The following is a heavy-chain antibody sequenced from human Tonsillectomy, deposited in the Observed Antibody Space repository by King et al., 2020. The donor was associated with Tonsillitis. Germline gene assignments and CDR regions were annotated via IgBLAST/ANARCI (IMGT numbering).Heavy chain of an antibody. V-gene: IGHV3-48*01. Sequence: EVQLVESGGGLIQPGGSLRLSCTASGFRFNTYSMNWVRQAPGKGLEWVSYITSGSGVVYYADSVKGRFTISRDNARNSLYLQMDSLRGEDTAVYYCARDLRERQLDYWGQGTLVTVSS. CDR3: ARDLRERQLDY. CDR1: GFRFNTYS. J-gene: IGHJ4*02. CDR2: ITSGSGVV. D-gene: IGHD3-16*01.